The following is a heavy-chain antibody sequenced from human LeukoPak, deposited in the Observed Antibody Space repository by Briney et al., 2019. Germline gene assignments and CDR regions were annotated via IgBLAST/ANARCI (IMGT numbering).Heavy chain of an antibody. Sequence: SETLSLTCTVSGGSISSSSYYWGWIREPAGKGLEWIGRIYTSGSTNYNPSLKSRVTMSVDTSKNQFSLKLSSVTAADTAVYYCARDPVVFGNNDAFDIWGQGTMVTVSS. D-gene: IGHD1/OR15-1a*01. CDR3: ARDPVVFGNNDAFDI. CDR1: GGSISSSSYY. V-gene: IGHV4-61*02. J-gene: IGHJ3*02. CDR2: IYTSGST.